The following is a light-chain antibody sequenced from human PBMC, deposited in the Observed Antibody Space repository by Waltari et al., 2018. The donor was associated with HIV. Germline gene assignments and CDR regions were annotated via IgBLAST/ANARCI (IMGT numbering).Light chain of an antibody. CDR1: QSVRSD. CDR2: GAS. V-gene: IGKV3-15*01. Sequence: EIVMTQSPATLSVSPGERANLSCRASQSVRSDLGWYQQKPGQAPRLLVFGASNRATGVPARFSGSGSGTRFTLTISSLQSEDFAVYYCHQYNNSPNTFGGGTKVQIK. CDR3: HQYNNSPNT. J-gene: IGKJ4*01.